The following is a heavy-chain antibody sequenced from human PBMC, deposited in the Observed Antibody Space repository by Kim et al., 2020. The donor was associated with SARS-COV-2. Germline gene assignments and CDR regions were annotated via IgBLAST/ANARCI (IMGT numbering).Heavy chain of an antibody. V-gene: IGHV3-23*01. CDR3: AKDYGSDCSSTSCYGVFDY. Sequence: GRFTISRDNAKNTLYLQMNSLRAEDTAVYYCAKDYGSDCSSTSCYGVFDYWGQGTLVTVSS. J-gene: IGHJ4*02. D-gene: IGHD2-2*01.